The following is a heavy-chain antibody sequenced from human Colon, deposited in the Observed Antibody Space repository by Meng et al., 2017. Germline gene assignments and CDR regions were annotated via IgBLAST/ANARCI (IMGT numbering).Heavy chain of an antibody. CDR1: GFTFTTAW. CDR3: GTDIYD. CDR2: IKSNNDGGTT. D-gene: IGHD2/OR15-2a*01. Sequence: VPLEGAGGGLVKPGGSLRLSCAASGFTFTTAWMTWVRRTPGRGLEWVGRIKSNNDGGTTDYAAPVKGRFTISRDDSKSTLYLQMNSLKIEDTAMYYCGTDIYDWGQGTLVTVSS. J-gene: IGHJ4*02. V-gene: IGHV3-15*01.